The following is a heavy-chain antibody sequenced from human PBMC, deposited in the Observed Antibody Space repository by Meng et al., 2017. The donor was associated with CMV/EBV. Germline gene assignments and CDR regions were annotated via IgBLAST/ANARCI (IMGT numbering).Heavy chain of an antibody. D-gene: IGHD1-26*01. CDR3: ASTNRPPGAEEDAFDI. J-gene: IGHJ3*02. CDR2: IIPILGIA. CDR1: GGTFSSYA. V-gene: IGHV1-69*10. Sequence: SVTVSCQASGGTFSSYAISWVRQAPGQGLEWMGGIIPILGIANYAQKFQGRVTITADKSTSTAYMELSSLRSEDTAVYYCASTNRPPGAEEDAFDIWGQGTMVTVSS.